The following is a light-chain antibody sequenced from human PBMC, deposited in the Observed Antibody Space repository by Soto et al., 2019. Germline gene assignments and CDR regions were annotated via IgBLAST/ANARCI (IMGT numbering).Light chain of an antibody. Sequence: QSALTQPPSVSGSTGKSVTMSCTGTSSDVGSHDRVSWYQQPPGTAPKLIIYEVNNRPSGVPDRFSGSKAGNTASLTISGLQPEDEADYYCSSYTSISTPVVFGGGTKLTVL. CDR2: EVN. J-gene: IGLJ2*01. CDR3: SSYTSISTPVV. CDR1: SSDVGSHDR. V-gene: IGLV2-18*02.